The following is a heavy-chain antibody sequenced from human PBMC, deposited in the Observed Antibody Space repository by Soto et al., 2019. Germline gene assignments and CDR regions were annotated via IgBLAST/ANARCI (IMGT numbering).Heavy chain of an antibody. CDR3: AKDRRAGGNSAFYFDF. CDR2: ISATGGGT. CDR1: GFKFSNYA. V-gene: IGHV3-23*01. J-gene: IGHJ4*02. Sequence: GGSLRLSCAASGFKFSNYAMSWVRQAPGKGLEWVSLISATGGGTYYADSVKGRFTISRDNSHNTLYLQVHSLTAEATAVYYCAKDRRAGGNSAFYFDFWGQGAQVTVSS. D-gene: IGHD3-16*01.